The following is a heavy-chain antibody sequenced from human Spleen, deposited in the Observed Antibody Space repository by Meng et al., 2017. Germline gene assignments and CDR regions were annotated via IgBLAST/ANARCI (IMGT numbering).Heavy chain of an antibody. J-gene: IGHJ4*02. CDR2: IYYSGST. CDR3: AREFLTGYIDY. Sequence: SETLSLTCTVSGGSISSYYWSWIRQPPGKGLEWIGYIYYSGSTNYNPSLKSRVTISVDTSKNQFSLKLSSVTAADTAVYYCAREFLTGYIDYWGQGTLVTVSS. V-gene: IGHV4-59*01. CDR1: GGSISSYY. D-gene: IGHD3-9*01.